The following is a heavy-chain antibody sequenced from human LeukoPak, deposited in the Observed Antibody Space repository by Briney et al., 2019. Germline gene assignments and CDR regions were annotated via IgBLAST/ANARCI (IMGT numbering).Heavy chain of an antibody. Sequence: PAASVKASCKASGGTFSSYAISWVRQAPGQGLEWMGGFIPIFGTANYAQKFQGRVTITADESTSTAYMELSSLRSEDTAVYYCARGVGATVNLFDYWGQGTLVTVSS. J-gene: IGHJ4*02. CDR3: ARGVGATVNLFDY. CDR1: GGTFSSYA. D-gene: IGHD4-17*01. V-gene: IGHV1-69*01. CDR2: FIPIFGTA.